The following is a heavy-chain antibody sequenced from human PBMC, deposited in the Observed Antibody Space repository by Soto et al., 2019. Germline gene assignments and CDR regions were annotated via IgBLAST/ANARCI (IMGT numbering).Heavy chain of an antibody. CDR3: AKVPYYYDSSGYFDY. CDR1: GFTFSSYA. Sequence: GGSLRLSCAASGFTFSSYAMSWVRQAPGKGLEWVSAISGSGGSTYYADSVKGRFTISRDNSKNTLYLQMNSLRAEDTAVYYCAKVPYYYDSSGYFDYWGQGTLVTVSS. CDR2: ISGSGGST. J-gene: IGHJ4*02. D-gene: IGHD3-22*01. V-gene: IGHV3-23*01.